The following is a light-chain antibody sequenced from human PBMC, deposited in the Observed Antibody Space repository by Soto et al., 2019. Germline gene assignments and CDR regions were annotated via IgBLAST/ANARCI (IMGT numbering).Light chain of an antibody. V-gene: IGKV1-33*01. Sequence: DIQMTQSPSSLSASVGDRVTITCQASHDISNYLNWYQQKLGKAPKLLIYDASNLEPGVPSRFSGSGSGTKFIFTISSLQPEDIATYYCQQNDTLSFTFGPGTKVDL. CDR2: DAS. CDR3: QQNDTLSFT. J-gene: IGKJ3*01. CDR1: HDISNY.